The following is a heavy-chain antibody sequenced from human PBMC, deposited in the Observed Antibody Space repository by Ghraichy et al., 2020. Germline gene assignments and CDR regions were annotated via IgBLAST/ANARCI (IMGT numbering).Heavy chain of an antibody. CDR3: TRHGDFYGSGPDY. V-gene: IGHV3-73*01. Sequence: GGSLRLSCAASGFTFNVSAMHWVRQASGKGLEWVGRIRSKANNYATAYAASVKGRFTISRDDSKNTAYLQMTTLTTEDTAIYFCTRHGDFYGSGPDYWGQGTLVTVSS. CDR2: IRSKANNYAT. D-gene: IGHD3-10*01. J-gene: IGHJ4*02. CDR1: GFTFNVSA.